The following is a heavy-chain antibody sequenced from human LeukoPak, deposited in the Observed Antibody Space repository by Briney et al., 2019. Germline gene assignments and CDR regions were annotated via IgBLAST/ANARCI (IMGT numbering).Heavy chain of an antibody. CDR1: GYTLTELS. V-gene: IGHV1-24*01. J-gene: IGHJ1*01. D-gene: IGHD6-13*01. Sequence: ASVKVSCKVSGYTLTELSMHRVRQAPGKGLEWMGGFDPEDGETIYAQKFQGRVTMTEDTSTDTAYMELSNLRSEDTAVYYCATDRPRIGRYSSSWLQYFQHWGQGTLVTVSS. CDR2: FDPEDGET. CDR3: ATDRPRIGRYSSSWLQYFQH.